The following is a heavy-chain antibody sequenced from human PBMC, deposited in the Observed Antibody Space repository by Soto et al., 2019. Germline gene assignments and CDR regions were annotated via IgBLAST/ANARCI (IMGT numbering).Heavy chain of an antibody. CDR3: ARQGYSSSSAIDY. Sequence: QLQLQESGPGLVKPSETLSLTCSVSGGSISSRRYYWGWIRQSPGKGLEWFGSGYYSGSTYYNPSLKRRVNISRDTSKNRFSLRLTSVTAADTAVYYCARQGYSSSSAIDYWGQGTLVTVPS. V-gene: IGHV4-39*01. J-gene: IGHJ4*02. D-gene: IGHD6-6*01. CDR2: GYYSGST. CDR1: GGSISSRRYY.